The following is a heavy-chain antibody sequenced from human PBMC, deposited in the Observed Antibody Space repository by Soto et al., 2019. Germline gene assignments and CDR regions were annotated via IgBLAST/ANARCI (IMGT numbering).Heavy chain of an antibody. D-gene: IGHD3-16*01. V-gene: IGHV4-34*01. CDR1: GGFLSESY. CDR3: VRIRYQLPSSVLWLDP. Sequence: TLSLTCAVYGGFLSESYWTWIRQPPGKGLEWIGEINHVGGTNYNPSLKSRVAMSVDTSQNQFSLRLISVTAADTAMYFCVRIRYQLPSSVLWLDPWGQGTPVTVSS. CDR2: INHVGGT. J-gene: IGHJ5*02.